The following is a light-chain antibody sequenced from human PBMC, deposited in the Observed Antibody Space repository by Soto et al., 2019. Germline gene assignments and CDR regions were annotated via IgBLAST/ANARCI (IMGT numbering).Light chain of an antibody. CDR2: EAS. CDR3: QQYVNSPFT. Sequence: FVLTQSPGTLSLSPGERATFSCRASQSVRGNYIAWYQQKPGQAPRVLIFEASKRATGTPDRFSGSGSGTDFTLTISRLEPEDFAVFYCQQYVNSPFTFSQRTKLVI. V-gene: IGKV3-20*01. CDR1: QSVRGNY. J-gene: IGKJ2*01.